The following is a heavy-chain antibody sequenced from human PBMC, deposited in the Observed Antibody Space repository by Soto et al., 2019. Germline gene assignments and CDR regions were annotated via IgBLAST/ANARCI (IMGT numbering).Heavy chain of an antibody. CDR2: ISNDGSNK. CDR1: GFPFSSYG. V-gene: IGHV3-30*18. D-gene: IGHD3-22*01. CDR3: EKAQLPVYYYNICGPFDS. J-gene: IGHJ4*02. Sequence: GGSLRLSCGASGFPFSSYGMHWVRQSPGKGLEWVAFISNDGSNKNYADSVKGRFSISRDNSENTLSLQLNSLRAEETAVYFCEKAQLPVYYYNICGPFDSWGQGTLVTVSS.